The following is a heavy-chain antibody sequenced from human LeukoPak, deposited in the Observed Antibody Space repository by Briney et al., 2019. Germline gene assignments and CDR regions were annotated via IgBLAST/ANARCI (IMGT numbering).Heavy chain of an antibody. J-gene: IGHJ4*02. Sequence: PGGSLRLSCAASGFTSSSYATHWVRQAPGRGLEWVSGISPGGGPTYYADSVRGRFSISRDDLKNTVYLQMKNLTAEDTAVYYCAKDGAWLRFDDWGQGILVTVSS. D-gene: IGHD5-12*01. CDR1: GFTSSSYA. V-gene: IGHV3-23*01. CDR3: AKDGAWLRFDD. CDR2: ISPGGGPT.